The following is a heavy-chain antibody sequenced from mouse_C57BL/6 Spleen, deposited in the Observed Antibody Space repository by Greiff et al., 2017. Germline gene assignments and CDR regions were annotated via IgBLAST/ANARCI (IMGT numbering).Heavy chain of an antibody. CDR1: GYTFTSYW. CDR3: TREEPDYFDY. CDR2: IDPNSGGT. V-gene: IGHV1-72*01. J-gene: IGHJ2*01. Sequence: QVKLLQPGAELVKPGASVKLSCKASGYTFTSYWMHWVKQSPGRGLEWIGRIDPNSGGTKYHEQFQSKATLSVDKPSSTAYVQLSSLASEDSAVYYCTREEPDYFDYWGQGTTLTVSS.